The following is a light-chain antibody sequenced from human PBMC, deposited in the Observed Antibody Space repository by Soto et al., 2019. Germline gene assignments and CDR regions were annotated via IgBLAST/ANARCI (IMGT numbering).Light chain of an antibody. CDR3: QQTYSSPRT. CDR2: AAS. CDR1: QSISNF. J-gene: IGKJ1*01. V-gene: IGKV1-39*01. Sequence: DIQMTQSPSSLSASVGDRVTITCRASQSISNFLNWYQQKPGKAPNLLIYAASSLQSGVPSRFSGSGSGTDFTLTISHLQPEDFATFYCQQTYSSPRTFGQGTKVDIK.